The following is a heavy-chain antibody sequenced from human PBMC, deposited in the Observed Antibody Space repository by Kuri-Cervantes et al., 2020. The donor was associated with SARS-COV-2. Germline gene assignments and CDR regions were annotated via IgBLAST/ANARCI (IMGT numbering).Heavy chain of an antibody. J-gene: IGHJ4*02. CDR2: ISWNSGSI. Sequence: GGSLRLSCAASGFTFDDYAMHWVRQAPGKGLEWVSGISWNSGSIGYADSVKGRFIISRDNAKNSLYLQMNSLRAEDTAVYYCARSYDFWTGLDYWGQGTLVTVSS. CDR1: GFTFDDYA. CDR3: ARSYDFWTGLDY. D-gene: IGHD3-3*01. V-gene: IGHV3-9*01.